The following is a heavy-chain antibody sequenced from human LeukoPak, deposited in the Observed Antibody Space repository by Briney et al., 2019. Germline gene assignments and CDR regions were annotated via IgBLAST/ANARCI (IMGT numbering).Heavy chain of an antibody. Sequence: GGSLRLSCAASGFTFSGSAMHGVRQASGKGLEWVGRIRSKAKSYATAYVASVKGRFTISRDYSKNTAYLQMNSLKTEDTAVYYCTPRIPQDAFDIWGQGTMVTVSS. V-gene: IGHV3-73*01. CDR3: TPRIPQDAFDI. J-gene: IGHJ3*02. CDR1: GFTFSGSA. CDR2: IRSKAKSYAT.